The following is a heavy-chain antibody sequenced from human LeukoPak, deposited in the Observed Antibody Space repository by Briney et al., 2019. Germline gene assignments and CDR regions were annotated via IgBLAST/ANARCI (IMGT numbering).Heavy chain of an antibody. CDR3: ARDVGMITFGGVITFPQTPDY. Sequence: GRSLRLSCAASGFTFSSYGMHWVRQAPGKGLEWVAVIWYDGSNKYYADSVKGRFTISRDNSKNTLYLQMNSLRAEDTAVYYCARDVGMITFGGVITFPQTPDYWGQGTLVTVSS. V-gene: IGHV3-33*01. J-gene: IGHJ4*02. CDR1: GFTFSSYG. CDR2: IWYDGSNK. D-gene: IGHD3-16*01.